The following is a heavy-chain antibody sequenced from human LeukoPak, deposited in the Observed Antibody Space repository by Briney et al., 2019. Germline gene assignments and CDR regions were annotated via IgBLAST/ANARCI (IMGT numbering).Heavy chain of an antibody. CDR2: IYSGGRT. V-gene: IGHV4-30-4*01. J-gene: IGHJ5*02. CDR1: GGSITSGNNY. CDR3: VKAPTVAGSYGWFDP. D-gene: IGHD5-18*01. Sequence: SETLSLTCTVSGGSITSGNNYWNWIRQSPGKGLEWIGFIYSGGRTNYNPFLRSRVVISADASKNQISLRVKSMTAADTAVYYCVKAPTVAGSYGWFDPWGQGTLVTVSS.